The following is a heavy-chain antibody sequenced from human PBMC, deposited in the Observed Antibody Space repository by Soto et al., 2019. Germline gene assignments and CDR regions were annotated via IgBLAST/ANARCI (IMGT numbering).Heavy chain of an antibody. V-gene: IGHV3-7*04. CDR1: GFSFSSFW. CDR2: IKEDGSEK. CDR3: ARDVI. Sequence: EVQLVESGGGLVQTGGSQRLSCADSGFSFSSFWMSWVRQAPGKGLEWVAAIKEDGSEKNYVDSVRGRFTISRDNAKNSLYRQMNSLRADDTAVYYCARDVIWGQGSRVTVSS. J-gene: IGHJ4*02.